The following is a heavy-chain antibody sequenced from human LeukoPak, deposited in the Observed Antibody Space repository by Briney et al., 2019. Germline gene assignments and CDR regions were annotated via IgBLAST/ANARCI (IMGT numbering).Heavy chain of an antibody. CDR2: VYYSGTT. CDR3: AREYSSSRYDY. V-gene: IGHV4-39*07. D-gene: IGHD6-13*01. Sequence: PSETLSHTCSVSGGSISSSGYYWGWIRQPPGKGLEWIGSVYYSGTTYYNPSLKSRVIISVDTSKNQFSLRLSSVTAADTAIHYCAREYSSSRYDYWGQGTPVSVSS. CDR1: GGSISSSGYY. J-gene: IGHJ4*02.